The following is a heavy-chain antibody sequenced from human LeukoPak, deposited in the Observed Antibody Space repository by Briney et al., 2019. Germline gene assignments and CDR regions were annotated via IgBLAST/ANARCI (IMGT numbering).Heavy chain of an antibody. J-gene: IGHJ4*02. CDR1: GGSLSSHY. Sequence: SETLSLTCTVSGGSLSSHYWSWIRQPPGKGLEWFGYIYYSGSTNYYPSLKSRVTISVDTSKNQFSLKLSSVTAADTAVYDCGRDGERWELDYCGQGTQVTVSS. CDR2: IYYSGST. CDR3: GRDGERWELDY. V-gene: IGHV4-59*11. D-gene: IGHD1-26*01.